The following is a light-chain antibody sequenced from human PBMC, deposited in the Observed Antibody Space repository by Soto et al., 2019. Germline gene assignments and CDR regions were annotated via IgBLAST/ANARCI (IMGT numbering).Light chain of an antibody. CDR3: SSYTSSTNRV. J-gene: IGLJ3*02. CDR2: EVS. Sequence: QSALTQPASVSGSPGQSITISCTGTSSDVGGYTYVSWYQQHPGKAPKLMIYEVSNRTSGVSNCFSGSKSGNTASLTIYGLKAEDEADYYCSSYTSSTNRVFGGGTKLTVL. V-gene: IGLV2-14*01. CDR1: SSDVGGYTY.